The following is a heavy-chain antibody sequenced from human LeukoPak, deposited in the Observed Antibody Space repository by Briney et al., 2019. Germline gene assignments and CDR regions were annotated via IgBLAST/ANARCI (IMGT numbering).Heavy chain of an antibody. V-gene: IGHV4-39*01. J-gene: IGHJ6*03. CDR1: GGSISSSTYY. D-gene: IGHD6-6*01. CDR2: INYSGST. CDR3: ARRSSSSSPRGYYYYMDV. Sequence: PSETLSLTCTVSGGSISSSTYYWGWIRQPPGKGLEWLGSINYSGSTYYNPSLKSRVTISVDTSKNQFSLNLNSVTAADTAVYYCARRSSSSSPRGYYYYMDVWGKGTTVTVSS.